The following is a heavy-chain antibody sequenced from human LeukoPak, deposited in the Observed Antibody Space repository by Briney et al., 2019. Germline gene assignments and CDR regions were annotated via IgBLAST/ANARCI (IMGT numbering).Heavy chain of an antibody. J-gene: IGHJ4*02. V-gene: IGHV1-69*13. Sequence: ASVKVSCKASGGTFSSYAISWVRQAPGQGLEWMGGIIPIFGTASYAQKFQGRVTITADESTSTAYMELSSLRSEDTAVYYCARLSMVRGVITFDYWGQGTLVTVSS. CDR2: IIPIFGTA. D-gene: IGHD3-10*01. CDR1: GGTFSSYA. CDR3: ARLSMVRGVITFDY.